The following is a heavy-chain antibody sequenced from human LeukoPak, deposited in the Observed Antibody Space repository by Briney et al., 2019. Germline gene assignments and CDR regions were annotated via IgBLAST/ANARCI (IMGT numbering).Heavy chain of an antibody. D-gene: IGHD3-22*01. V-gene: IGHV4-38-2*02. Sequence: TSETLSLTCTVSGYSISSGYYWGWIRQPPGKGLEWIGSIYHSGSTCYNPSLKSRVTISVDTSKNQFSLKLSSVTAADTAVYYCARVGLDDSSGDAWGQGTLVTVSS. CDR2: IYHSGST. CDR1: GYSISSGYY. CDR3: ARVGLDDSSGDA. J-gene: IGHJ5*02.